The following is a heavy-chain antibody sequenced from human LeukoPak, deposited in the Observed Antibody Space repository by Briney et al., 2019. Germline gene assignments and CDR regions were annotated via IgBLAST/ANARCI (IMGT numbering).Heavy chain of an antibody. CDR3: AREDPQTTVPEGMDV. CDR2: IYYTGTT. Sequence: PSETLSLTCSVSGGSIRTYYWSWIRQPPGKGLEWIWYIYYTGTTNYNPSLRSRVTMSVDTSKNQFTLRLSSVTAADTAVYYCAREDPQTTVPEGMDVWGHGTTVIVSS. J-gene: IGHJ6*02. D-gene: IGHD4-17*01. V-gene: IGHV4-59*01. CDR1: GGSIRTYY.